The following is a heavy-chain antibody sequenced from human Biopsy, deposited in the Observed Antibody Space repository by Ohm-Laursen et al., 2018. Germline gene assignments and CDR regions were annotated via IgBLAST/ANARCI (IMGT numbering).Heavy chain of an antibody. D-gene: IGHD2-2*01. CDR2: IIPILRTA. J-gene: IGHJ4*02. V-gene: IGHV1-69*11. CDR1: TGTFNSYG. Sequence: SVKVSCKAPTGTFNSYGIIWVRQAPGQGLEWMGRIIPILRTAAYAQTFLGRVTITADSPTSTVDMELTSLTSDDTAVYFCAREAIGYQLPCDDWGQGTLVTVSS. CDR3: AREAIGYQLPCDD.